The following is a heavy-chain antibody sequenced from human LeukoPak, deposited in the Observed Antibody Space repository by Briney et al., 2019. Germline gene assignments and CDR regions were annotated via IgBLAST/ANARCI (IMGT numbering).Heavy chain of an antibody. V-gene: IGHV3-23*01. D-gene: IGHD6-19*01. CDR2: ISGSGGST. J-gene: IGHJ4*02. CDR1: GFTFSSYA. Sequence: HPGGSLRLSRAASGFTFSSYAMSWVRQAPGKGLEWVSAISGSGGSTYYADSVKGRFTISRDNSKNTLYLQMNSLRAEDTAVYYCAKDGYSSGWYGLFDYWGQGTLVTVSS. CDR3: AKDGYSSGWYGLFDY.